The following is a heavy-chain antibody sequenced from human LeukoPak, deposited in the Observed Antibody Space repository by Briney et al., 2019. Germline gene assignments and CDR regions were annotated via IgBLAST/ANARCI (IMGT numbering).Heavy chain of an antibody. Sequence: PGGSLRLSCAASGFTFSSYAMSWVRQAPGKGLEWIGEINHSGSTNYNPSLKSRVTISVDTSKNQFSLKLSSVTAADTAVYYCARVPTQGWRERRGAFDIWGQGTMVTVSS. CDR3: ARVPTQGWRERRGAFDI. CDR2: INHSGST. J-gene: IGHJ3*02. CDR1: GFTFSSYA. V-gene: IGHV4-34*01. D-gene: IGHD1-1*01.